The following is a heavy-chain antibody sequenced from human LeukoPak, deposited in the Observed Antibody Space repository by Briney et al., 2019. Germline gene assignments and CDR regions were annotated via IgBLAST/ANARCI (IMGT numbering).Heavy chain of an antibody. CDR2: IYTSGGT. J-gene: IGHJ5*02. D-gene: IGHD6-19*01. Sequence: PSQTLSLTCTVSGGSITSGGYYWSWIRQPAGKGLEWVGRIYTSGGTNYNPSLKSRVTISVDTSKNQFSLKLSSVTAADTAVYYCARDGWNWFDPWGQGTLVTVSS. CDR3: ARDGWNWFDP. V-gene: IGHV4-61*02. CDR1: GGSITSGGYY.